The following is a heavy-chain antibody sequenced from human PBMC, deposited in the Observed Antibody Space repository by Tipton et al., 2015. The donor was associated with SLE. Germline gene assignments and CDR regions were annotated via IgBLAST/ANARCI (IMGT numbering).Heavy chain of an antibody. D-gene: IGHD2-15*01. V-gene: IGHV3-7*01. CDR1: GFSFSSYW. Sequence: SLRLSCSTSGFSFSSYWMSCVRQAPGKGLEWVANIIQDGNETYYADSVKGRFTISRDNAKNSLYLEMNNLRVEDTAMYYCARGRGYWGQGTVVTVSS. CDR3: ARGRGY. J-gene: IGHJ4*02. CDR2: IIQDGNET.